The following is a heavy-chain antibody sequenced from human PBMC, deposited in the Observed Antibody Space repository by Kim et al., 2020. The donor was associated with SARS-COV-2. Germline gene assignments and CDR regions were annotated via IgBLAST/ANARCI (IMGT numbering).Heavy chain of an antibody. V-gene: IGHV3-9*01. J-gene: IGHJ4*02. CDR3: AKPHIKTYCSGGSCYSWFDY. D-gene: IGHD2-15*01. Sequence: GGSLRLSCAASGFTFDDYAMHWVRQAPGKGLEWVSGISWNSGSIGYADSVKGRFTISRDNAKNSLYLRMNSLRAEDTALYYCAKPHIKTYCSGGSCYSWFDYWGQGTLVTVSS. CDR2: ISWNSGSI. CDR1: GFTFDDYA.